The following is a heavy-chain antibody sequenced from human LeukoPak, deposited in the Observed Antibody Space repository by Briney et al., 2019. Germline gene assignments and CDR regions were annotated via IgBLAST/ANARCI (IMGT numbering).Heavy chain of an antibody. CDR3: ARSPGYSSGWYDLRGMGPRYYYGMDV. D-gene: IGHD6-19*01. CDR1: GGSISSGDNY. J-gene: IGHJ6*02. Sequence: PSETLSLTCTVSGGSISSGDNYWSWIRQPPGKGLEWIGHIYYSGSTYYNPSLKSPVTISVDTSKNQFSLKLSSVTAADTAVYYCARSPGYSSGWYDLRGMGPRYYYGMDVWGQGTTVTVSS. V-gene: IGHV4-30-4*02. CDR2: IYYSGST.